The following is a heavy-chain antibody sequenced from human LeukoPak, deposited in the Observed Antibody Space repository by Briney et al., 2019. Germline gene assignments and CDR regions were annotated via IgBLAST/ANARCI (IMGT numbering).Heavy chain of an antibody. D-gene: IGHD3-10*01. V-gene: IGHV3-74*03. CDR3: ARARGSGD. CDR1: GFTSTSYW. J-gene: IGHJ4*02. CDR2: INSDGSVT. Sequence: GGSLRLSCAASGFTSTSYWMHWVRQAPGEGLVWVSRINSDGSVTKYADSVKGRFTISRDNAKNTLYLQMNSLRTEDTAVYYCARARGSGDWGQGTLVTVSS.